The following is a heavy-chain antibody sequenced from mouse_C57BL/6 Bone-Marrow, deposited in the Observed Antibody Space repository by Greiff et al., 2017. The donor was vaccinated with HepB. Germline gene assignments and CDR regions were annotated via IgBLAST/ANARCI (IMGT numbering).Heavy chain of an antibody. Sequence: EVQLKESGPGMVKPSQSLSLTCTVTGYSITSGYDWHWIRHFPGNKLEWMGYISYSGSTNYNPSLKSRISITHDTSKNHFFLKLNSVTTEDTATYYCARGAEGDWYFDVWGTGTTVTVSS. CDR2: ISYSGST. V-gene: IGHV3-1*01. CDR3: ARGAEGDWYFDV. J-gene: IGHJ1*03. CDR1: GYSITSGYD.